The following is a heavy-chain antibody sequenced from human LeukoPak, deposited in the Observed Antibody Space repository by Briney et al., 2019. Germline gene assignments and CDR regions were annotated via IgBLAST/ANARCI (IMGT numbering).Heavy chain of an antibody. CDR2: IQNDGRDK. J-gene: IGHJ4*02. CDR1: GFPFTSYG. CDR3: ARTISGWYHFDC. D-gene: IGHD6-19*01. Sequence: GSLRLSCAASGFPFTSYGMHWVRQAPGKGLEWVAFIQNDGRDKYYADSVKGRFTISRDYSKNTLYLQMNSLRAEDTAVYYCARTISGWYHFDCWGQGTLVTVSS. V-gene: IGHV3-30*19.